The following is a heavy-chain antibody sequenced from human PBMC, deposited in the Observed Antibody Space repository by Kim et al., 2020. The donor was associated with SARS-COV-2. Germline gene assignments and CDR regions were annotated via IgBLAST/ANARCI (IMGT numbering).Heavy chain of an antibody. CDR2: IYYSGST. CDR1: GGSISSGGYY. D-gene: IGHD3-10*01. CDR3: ARTRNMVRGVARGGIDV. V-gene: IGHV4-31*03. Sequence: SETLSLTCTVSGGSISSGGYYWSWIRQHPGKGLEWIGYIYYSGSTYYNPSLKSRVTISVDTSKNQFSLKLSSVTAADTAVYYCARTRNMVRGVARGGIDVWGQGTTVTVSS. J-gene: IGHJ6*02.